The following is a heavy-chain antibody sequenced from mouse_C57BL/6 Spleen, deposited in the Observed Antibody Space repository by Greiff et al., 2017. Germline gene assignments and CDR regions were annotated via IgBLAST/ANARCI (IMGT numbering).Heavy chain of an antibody. V-gene: IGHV6-6*01. J-gene: IGHJ3*01. CDR2: IRNKANNHAT. Sequence: EVQLQESGGGLVQPGGSMKLSCAASGFTFSDAWMDWVRQSPEKGLEWVAEIRNKANNHATYYAESVKGRFTISRDDSKSSVYLQMNSLRAEDTGIYYCTRFSTAQAAFFAYWGQGTLVTVSA. CDR3: TRFSTAQAAFFAY. CDR1: GFTFSDAW. D-gene: IGHD3-2*02.